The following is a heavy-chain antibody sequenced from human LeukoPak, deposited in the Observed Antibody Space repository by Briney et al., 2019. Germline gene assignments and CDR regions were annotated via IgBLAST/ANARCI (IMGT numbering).Heavy chain of an antibody. J-gene: IGHJ6*02. CDR3: AKGKGGYDYYYYYGMDV. Sequence: GGSLRLSCAASGFTFSSYGMHWVRQAPGKGLEWVAVISYDGSNKYYAGSVKGRFTISRDNSKNTLYLQMNSLRAEDTAVYYCAKGKGGYDYYYYYGMDVWGQGTTVTVSS. CDR2: ISYDGSNK. D-gene: IGHD5-12*01. CDR1: GFTFSSYG. V-gene: IGHV3-30*18.